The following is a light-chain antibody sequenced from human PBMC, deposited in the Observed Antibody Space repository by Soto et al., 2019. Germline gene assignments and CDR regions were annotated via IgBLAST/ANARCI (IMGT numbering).Light chain of an antibody. CDR1: SSDIGAYDY. Sequence: QSALAQPPSASGSPGQSVTISCTGTSSDIGAYDYVSWYQQHPDKAPKLIIYEVYKRPSGVPDRFSASKSGNTASLTVSGLQADDEADFYCSSYAGGNNLIFGGGTKLTVL. J-gene: IGLJ2*01. V-gene: IGLV2-8*01. CDR3: SSYAGGNNLI. CDR2: EVY.